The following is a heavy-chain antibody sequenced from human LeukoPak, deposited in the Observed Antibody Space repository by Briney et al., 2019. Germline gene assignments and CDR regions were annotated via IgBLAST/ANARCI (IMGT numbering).Heavy chain of an antibody. V-gene: IGHV4-59*11. CDR1: GGSINNQH. J-gene: IGHJ4*02. Sequence: SETLSLTCNVSGGSINNQHWSWIRQPPGKRLEWIAYVAYTGSAVYNPSLKSRVTISVDTSKNQFSLKLKSVTAADTAVYYCARGPLDSADYSFDYWGQGALVTASS. CDR3: ARGPLDSADYSFDY. D-gene: IGHD3-22*01. CDR2: VAYTGSA.